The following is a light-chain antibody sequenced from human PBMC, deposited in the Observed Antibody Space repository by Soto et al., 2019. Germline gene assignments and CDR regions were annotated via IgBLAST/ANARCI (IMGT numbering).Light chain of an antibody. Sequence: QSVLTQPASVSGSPGQSITISCTGTSSDVGGYNYVSWYQHHPGKAPKLMIYDVSNRPSGVSNRFSGSKSGNTASLTISGLQAEDEADYFCSSHTSTSTGFGGGTKVTVL. V-gene: IGLV2-14*03. J-gene: IGLJ2*01. CDR2: DVS. CDR1: SSDVGGYNY. CDR3: SSHTSTSTG.